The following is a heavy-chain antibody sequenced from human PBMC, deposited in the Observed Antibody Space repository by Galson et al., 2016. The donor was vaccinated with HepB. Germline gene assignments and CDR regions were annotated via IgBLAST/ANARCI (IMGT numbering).Heavy chain of an antibody. D-gene: IGHD1-26*01. CDR3: AGGTYSDLDY. CDR1: GFTFSTHD. V-gene: IGHV3-13*01. CDR2: IGIAGDT. Sequence: SLRLSCAASGFTFSTHDMHWVRQAPGKGLEWVSHIGIAGDTYYQGSVKGRFTISRENAKNSLYLQMNSLRVEDTAVYYCAGGTYSDLDYWGQGTLVTVSS. J-gene: IGHJ4*02.